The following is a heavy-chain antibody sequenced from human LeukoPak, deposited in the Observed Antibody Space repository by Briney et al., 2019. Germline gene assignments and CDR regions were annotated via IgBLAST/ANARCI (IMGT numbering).Heavy chain of an antibody. CDR3: ARSSIAAAGLPKYYFDY. J-gene: IGHJ4*02. D-gene: IGHD6-13*01. CDR2: ISSSSSYI. V-gene: IGHV3-21*01. CDR1: GFTLSSYE. Sequence: PGGSLRLSCAASGFTLSSYEMNWVRQAPGKGLEWVSSISSSSSYIYYADSVKGRFTISRDNAKNSLYLQMNSLRAEDTAVYYCARSSIAAAGLPKYYFDYWGQGTLVTVSS.